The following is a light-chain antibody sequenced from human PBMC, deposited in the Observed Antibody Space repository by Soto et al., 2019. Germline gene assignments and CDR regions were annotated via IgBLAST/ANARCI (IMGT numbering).Light chain of an antibody. CDR1: QGISNY. J-gene: IGKJ1*01. CDR2: AAS. Sequence: DIQMTQSPSSLSASVGDRVTISCRASQGISNYLAWYQQKPGKVPKLLIYAASTLQSGVPSRFSDSGSGTDFTLTISSLQPEDVATYYCQKYYSALWTFGQGTKVEIK. V-gene: IGKV1-27*01. CDR3: QKYYSALWT.